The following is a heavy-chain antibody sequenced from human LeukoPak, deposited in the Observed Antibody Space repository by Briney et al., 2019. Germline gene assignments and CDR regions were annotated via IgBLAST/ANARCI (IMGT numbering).Heavy chain of an antibody. Sequence: SETLSPTCDVSGGSISSGLYSWSWIRQPLGKGQEWIGYIYHTGSTYYNPSLKSRVTISVDTSKNQFSLRLSSVTAADTAVYCARLQYCSGASCYWFDPWGQGTLVTVSS. CDR2: IYHTGST. CDR1: GGSISSGLYS. V-gene: IGHV4-30-2*01. J-gene: IGHJ5*02. CDR3: ARLQYCSGASCYWFDP. D-gene: IGHD2-15*01.